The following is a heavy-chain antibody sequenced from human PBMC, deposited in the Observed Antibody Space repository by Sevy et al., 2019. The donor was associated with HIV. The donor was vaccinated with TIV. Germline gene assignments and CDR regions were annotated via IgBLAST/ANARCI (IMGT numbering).Heavy chain of an antibody. CDR1: GGTFSSYA. J-gene: IGHJ6*02. Sequence: ASMKVSCKASGGTFSSYAISWVRQAPGQGLEWMGGIIPIFGTANYAQKFQGRVTITADESTSTAYMELSSLRSEDTAVYYCASLRFGVVIIGYYYYGMDVWGQGTTVTVSS. D-gene: IGHD3-3*01. CDR3: ASLRFGVVIIGYYYYGMDV. V-gene: IGHV1-69*13. CDR2: IIPIFGTA.